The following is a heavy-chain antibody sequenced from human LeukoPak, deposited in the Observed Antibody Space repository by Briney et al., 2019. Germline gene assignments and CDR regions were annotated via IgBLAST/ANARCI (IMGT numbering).Heavy chain of an antibody. V-gene: IGHV4-59*01. D-gene: IGHD2/OR15-2a*01. J-gene: IGHJ4*02. CDR1: SGSISRYY. Sequence: PSETLSLTCTVSSGSISRYYWSWIRQPPGKGLDWIGYIYYTGSTYYNPSLKSRVTISVLTSKKQFSLKLSSVTAADTAVYYCARFYFPTHFDDWGQGTLITVSS. CDR3: ARFYFPTHFDD. CDR2: IYYTGST.